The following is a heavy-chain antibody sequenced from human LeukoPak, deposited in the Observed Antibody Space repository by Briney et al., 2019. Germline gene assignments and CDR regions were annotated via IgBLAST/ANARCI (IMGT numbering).Heavy chain of an antibody. V-gene: IGHV1-18*01. CDR2: ISAYNGNT. Sequence: ASVKVSCKASGYTFTNYGISWVRQAPGQGLEWMGWISAYNGNTKYAQKLQGRVTMTTDTSTSTAYMELRSLRCDDTAVYHCARLTYFYIDVWGKGTTVTISS. CDR1: GYTFTNYG. CDR3: ARLTYFYIDV. J-gene: IGHJ6*03. D-gene: IGHD3-9*01.